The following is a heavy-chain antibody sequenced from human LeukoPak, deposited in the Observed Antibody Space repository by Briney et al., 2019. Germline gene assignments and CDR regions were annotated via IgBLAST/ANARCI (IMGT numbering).Heavy chain of an antibody. V-gene: IGHV3-15*01. CDR2: IKSKTDGGTT. J-gene: IGHJ4*02. CDR3: NTDHRSELRGLDFDY. CDR1: GFSFSNAW. Sequence: GGSLRLSCAASGFSFSNAWMSWVRQPPGKGLEWVGRIKSKTDGGTTDYAAPVKERFTISRDDSKNTLYLQMNSLKTEDAAVYFCNTDHRSELRGLDFDYWGQGTLVTVSS. D-gene: IGHD1-26*01.